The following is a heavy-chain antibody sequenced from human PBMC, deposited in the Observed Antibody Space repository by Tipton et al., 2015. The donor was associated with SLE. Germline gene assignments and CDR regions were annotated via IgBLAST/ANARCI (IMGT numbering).Heavy chain of an antibody. D-gene: IGHD6-19*01. V-gene: IGHV4-39*07. CDR2: IYYTGTTT. CDR3: ARDADFQWLVLDS. Sequence: TLSLTCTVSGGSVSSSSKYWAWIRQPPGKGLEWIGSIYYTGTTTYYNSFLKSRVTMSVDTSKNQFSLKMRSVTAADTAVYYCARDADFQWLVLDSWGQGTLVTVSS. CDR1: GGSVSSSSKY. J-gene: IGHJ4*02.